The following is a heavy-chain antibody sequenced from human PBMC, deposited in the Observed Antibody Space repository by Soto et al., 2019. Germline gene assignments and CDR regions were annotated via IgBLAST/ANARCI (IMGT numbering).Heavy chain of an antibody. CDR1: GFTFSSYW. D-gene: IGHD5-18*01. CDR2: IKQDGSEK. J-gene: IGHJ3*02. V-gene: IGHV3-7*01. Sequence: HPGGSLRLSCAASGFTFSSYWMSWVRQAPGKGLEWVANIKQDGSEKYYVDSVKGRFTISRDNAKNSLYLQMNSLRAEDTAVYYCARIGGYSYGPGAFDIWGQGTMVTVSS. CDR3: ARIGGYSYGPGAFDI.